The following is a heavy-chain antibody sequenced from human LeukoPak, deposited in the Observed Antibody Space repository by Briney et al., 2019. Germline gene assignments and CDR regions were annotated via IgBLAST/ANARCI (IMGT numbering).Heavy chain of an antibody. CDR2: IYYSGST. CDR1: GFTFSDYT. V-gene: IGHV4-38-2*01. CDR3: ARAGGAAYRYGMDV. D-gene: IGHD6-25*01. J-gene: IGHJ6*02. Sequence: GSLRLSCAASGFTFSDYTMNWVRQPPGKGLEWIGSIYYSGSTYYNPSLKSRVTISVDTSKNQFSLKLSSVTAADTAVYYCARAGGAAYRYGMDVWGQGTTVTVSS.